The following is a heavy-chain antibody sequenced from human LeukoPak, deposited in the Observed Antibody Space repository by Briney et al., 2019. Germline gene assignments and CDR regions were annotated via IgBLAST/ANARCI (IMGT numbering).Heavy chain of an antibody. CDR2: IKEDGSDK. CDR3: ARGAMAAAGY. D-gene: IGHD6-13*01. V-gene: IGHV3-7*01. CDR1: GFTFSSHW. J-gene: IGHJ4*02. Sequence: PGGSLRLSCAASGFTFSSHWMHWVRQAPGKGLEWVANIKEDGSDKYYVDSVKGRFTISRGNAKKSLYLQMNSLRAEDTAIYYCARGAMAAAGYWGQGTLVTVSS.